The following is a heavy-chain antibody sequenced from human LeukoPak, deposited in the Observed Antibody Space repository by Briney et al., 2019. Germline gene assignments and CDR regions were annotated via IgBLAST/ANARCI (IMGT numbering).Heavy chain of an antibody. Sequence: SVKVSRNGSACSFSSYANSWVRQGPGPGLEWMGRTIPILGIADYAQMDQGRVTFTADKSTSTDYMELSSMRSQDTAVYYCARDYPTRDYDFWSGRNGNWFDPWGRGTLVTVSS. V-gene: IGHV1-69*04. CDR1: ACSFSSYA. J-gene: IGHJ5*02. CDR3: ARDYPTRDYDFWSGRNGNWFDP. CDR2: TIPILGIA. D-gene: IGHD3-3*01.